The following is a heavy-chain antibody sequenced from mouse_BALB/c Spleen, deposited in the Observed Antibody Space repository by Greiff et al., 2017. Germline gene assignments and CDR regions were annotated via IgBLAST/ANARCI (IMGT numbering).Heavy chain of an antibody. Sequence: VKLQESGGGLVQPGGSLKLSCAASGFAFRRYWMSWVRQAPGKGLEWIGEINPDSSTINYTPSLKDKFIISRDNAKNTLYLQMSKVRSEDTALYYCARIYGYGGWFAYWGQGNLVTVAA. D-gene: IGHD1-2*01. CDR3: ARIYGYGGWFAY. CDR2: INPDSSTI. V-gene: IGHV4-1*02. J-gene: IGHJ3*01. CDR1: GFAFRRYW.